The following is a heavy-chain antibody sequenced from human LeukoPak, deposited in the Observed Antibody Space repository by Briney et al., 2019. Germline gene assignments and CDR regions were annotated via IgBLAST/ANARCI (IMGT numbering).Heavy chain of an antibody. J-gene: IGHJ4*02. V-gene: IGHV4-59*01. CDR2: IYYSGST. Sequence: SEXXSLTCTVSGGSISSYYWSWIRQPPGKGVEGIGYIYYSGSTNYNPSLKSRVTISVDTSKNQFSLKLSSVTAADTAVYYCARDGYVLDYWGQGTLVTVSS. CDR1: GGSISSYY. D-gene: IGHD3-10*02. CDR3: ARDGYVLDY.